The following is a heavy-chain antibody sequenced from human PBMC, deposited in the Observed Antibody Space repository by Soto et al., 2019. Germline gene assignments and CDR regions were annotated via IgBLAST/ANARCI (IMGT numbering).Heavy chain of an antibody. CDR1: GFTFSSYG. D-gene: IGHD7-27*01. CDR3: ARGGKNWGSFDY. V-gene: IGHV3-33*01. J-gene: IGHJ4*02. CDR2: IWYDGSNK. Sequence: GESLKISCAASGFTFSSYGMHWVRQAPGKGLEWVAVIWYDGSNKYYADSVKGRFTISRDNSKNTLYLQMNSLRAEDTAVYYCARGGKNWGSFDYWGQGTLVTVSS.